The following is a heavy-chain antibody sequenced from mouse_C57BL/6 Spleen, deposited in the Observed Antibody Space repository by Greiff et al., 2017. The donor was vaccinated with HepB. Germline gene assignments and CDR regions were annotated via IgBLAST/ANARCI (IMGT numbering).Heavy chain of an antibody. CDR2: ISSGGSYT. J-gene: IGHJ2*01. CDR3: ASSYDYALDY. V-gene: IGHV5-6*01. D-gene: IGHD2-4*01. Sequence: EVKLMESGGDLVKPGGSLKLSCAASGFTFSSYGMSWVRQTPDKRLGWVATISSGGSYTYYPDSVKGRFTISRDNAKNTLYLQMSSLKSEDTAMYYCASSYDYALDYWGQGTTLTVSS. CDR1: GFTFSSYG.